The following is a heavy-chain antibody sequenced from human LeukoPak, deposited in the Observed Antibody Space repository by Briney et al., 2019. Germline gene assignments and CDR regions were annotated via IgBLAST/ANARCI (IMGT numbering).Heavy chain of an antibody. Sequence: GGSLRLSCAASGFTFSSYAMHWVRQAPGKGLEWVAVISYDGSNKYYADSVKGRFTISRDNSKNTLYLQMNSLRAEDTAVYYCAGGTGYFDYWGQGTLVTVSS. J-gene: IGHJ4*02. CDR1: GFTFSSYA. CDR2: ISYDGSNK. V-gene: IGHV3-30-3*01. CDR3: AGGTGYFDY. D-gene: IGHD1-1*01.